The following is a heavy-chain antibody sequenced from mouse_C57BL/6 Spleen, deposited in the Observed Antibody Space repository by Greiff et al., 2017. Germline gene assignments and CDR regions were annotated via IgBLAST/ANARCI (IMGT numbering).Heavy chain of an antibody. V-gene: IGHV6-6*01. D-gene: IGHD1-1*01. CDR2: IRNKANNHAT. J-gene: IGHJ4*01. CDR1: GFTFSDAW. Sequence: EVKLQESGGGLVQPGGSMKLSCAASGFTFSDAWMDWVRQSPEKGLEWVAEIRNKANNHATYYAESVKGRFTISRDDSKSSVYLQMNSLRAEDTGIYYCTRPSGSSYDAMDYGGQGTSVTVSS. CDR3: TRPSGSSYDAMDY.